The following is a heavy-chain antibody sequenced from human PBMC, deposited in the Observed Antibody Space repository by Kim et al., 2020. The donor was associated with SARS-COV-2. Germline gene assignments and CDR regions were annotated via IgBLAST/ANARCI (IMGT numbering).Heavy chain of an antibody. CDR2: IKQDAYET. D-gene: IGHD6-19*01. CDR3: ARGVAVAPHYYYHYGMDV. V-gene: IGHV3-7*03. Sequence: GGSLRLSCAASEFTFSTHWMTWVRQAPGKGLEWVASIKQDAYETYYVDSVKGRFIISRDNAKNLLYLQMNSLRVDDTAVYYCARGVAVAPHYYYHYGMDVWGKGTTVTVSS. CDR1: EFTFSTHW. J-gene: IGHJ6*04.